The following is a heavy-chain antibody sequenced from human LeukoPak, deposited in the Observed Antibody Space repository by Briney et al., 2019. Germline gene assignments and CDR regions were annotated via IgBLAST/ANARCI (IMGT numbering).Heavy chain of an antibody. D-gene: IGHD3-10*01. J-gene: IGHJ6*02. CDR1: GFTFSSYW. Sequence: RTGGSLRLSCAASGFTFSSYWMHWVRQAPGKGLEWVGRIKSKTDGGTTDYAAPVKGRFTISRDDSKNTLYLQMNSLKTEDTAVYYCTWLYYYGSGSYGISVEYYYGMDVWGQGTTVTVSS. CDR3: TWLYYYGSGSYGISVEYYYGMDV. CDR2: IKSKTDGGTT. V-gene: IGHV3-15*01.